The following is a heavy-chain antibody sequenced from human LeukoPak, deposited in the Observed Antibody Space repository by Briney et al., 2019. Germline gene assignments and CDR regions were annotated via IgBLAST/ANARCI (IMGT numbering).Heavy chain of an antibody. CDR2: IYSDNT. Sequence: GGSLRLSCTVSGFTVSSNSMSWVRQAPGKGLEWVSFIYSDNTHYSDSVKGRFTISRDNSKNTLYLQINSLRAEDTAVYYCARDARVYYYYMDVWGKGTTVTVSS. J-gene: IGHJ6*03. D-gene: IGHD3-10*01. CDR3: ARDARVYYYYMDV. CDR1: GFTVSSNS. V-gene: IGHV3-53*01.